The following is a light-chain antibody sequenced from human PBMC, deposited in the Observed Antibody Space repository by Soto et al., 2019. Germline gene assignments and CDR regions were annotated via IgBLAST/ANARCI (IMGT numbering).Light chain of an antibody. V-gene: IGKV1-5*03. CDR2: KAS. J-gene: IGKJ4*01. Sequence: DIQMTQSPSTLSASVGDRVTITCRASQSISSWLAWYQQKPGKAPKLLIYKASSLESGVPSRFSGSGSGTEFTLTIISLQPDDFATYYCQQYNSYLLTFGGGTKVETK. CDR1: QSISSW. CDR3: QQYNSYLLT.